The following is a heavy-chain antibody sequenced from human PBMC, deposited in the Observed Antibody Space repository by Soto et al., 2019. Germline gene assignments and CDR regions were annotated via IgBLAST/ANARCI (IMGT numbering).Heavy chain of an antibody. CDR1: GGSVSAKTYY. CDR2: VYYSGTT. V-gene: IGHV4-61*01. Sequence: SETLSLTCSVSGGSVSAKTYYWSWLRQPKGKRREWIGYVYYSGTTNYNPSLKSRVTISVDMSKNRFSLRLSSVTTADTAIYYWARTTAVPSTLRSRSFFDYWGQGTLVTVSS. CDR3: ARTTAVPSTLRSRSFFDY. J-gene: IGHJ4*02. D-gene: IGHD2-2*01.